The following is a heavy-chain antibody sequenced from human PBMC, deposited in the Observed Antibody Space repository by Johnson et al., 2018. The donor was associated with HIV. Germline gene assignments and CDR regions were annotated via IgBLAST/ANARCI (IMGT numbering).Heavy chain of an antibody. D-gene: IGHD3-9*01. CDR1: GITVGTNY. Sequence: MLLVESGGGLVQPGGSLRLSCAASGITVGTNYMSWVRQAPGKGLEWVSVIFSVGDVYYADSVKGRFTIPRDNSKNMVYLQMNSLRPEDTAVYYCARDGRDLVTRGSFDVWGQGTVVTVSS. V-gene: IGHV3-66*02. CDR3: ARDGRDLVTRGSFDV. CDR2: IFSVGDV. J-gene: IGHJ3*01.